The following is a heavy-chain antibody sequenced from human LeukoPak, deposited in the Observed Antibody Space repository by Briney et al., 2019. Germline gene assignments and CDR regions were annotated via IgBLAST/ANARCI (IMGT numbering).Heavy chain of an antibody. CDR1: GFTFSNYG. J-gene: IGHJ4*02. CDR3: AKGDYDDLDY. V-gene: IGHV3-23*01. D-gene: IGHD3-3*01. Sequence: GGSLRLSSAASGFTFSNYGMNWVRQAPGKGLEWVSIITSGVGITYYADSVKGRFTISRDNSRNTLYLQMNSLRAEDTAVYYCAKGDYDDLDYWGQGTLVIASS. CDR2: ITSGVGIT.